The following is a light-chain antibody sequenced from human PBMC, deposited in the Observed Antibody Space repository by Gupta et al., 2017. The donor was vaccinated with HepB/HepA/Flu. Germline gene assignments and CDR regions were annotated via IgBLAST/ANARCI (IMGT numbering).Light chain of an antibody. CDR1: QGIRDD. V-gene: IGKV1-17*01. CDR3: RQHNCYPIT. CDR2: SAS. J-gene: IGKJ5*01. Sequence: DIQMTQSPSSLSSSVGDRVTIPCRASQGIRDDLSWYQQKPGRAPKRLIYSASRVQNGVPSRFSGSGSGTEFTLTISSRQPEDSAIYYCRQHNCYPITFGQGTRLEI.